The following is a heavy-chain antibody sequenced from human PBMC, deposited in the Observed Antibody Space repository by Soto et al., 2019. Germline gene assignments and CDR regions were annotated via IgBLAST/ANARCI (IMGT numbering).Heavy chain of an antibody. CDR3: ARTAAAGKYYYGVVV. D-gene: IGHD6-13*01. Sequence: GESLKISCKGSGYSFTSYWIGWVRQMPGKGLEWMGIIYPGDSDTRYSPSFQGQVTISADKSITTAYLQWSSLKASDTAMYYCARTAAAGKYYYGVVVWGQGTTVTVSS. J-gene: IGHJ6*02. CDR1: GYSFTSYW. V-gene: IGHV5-51*01. CDR2: IYPGDSDT.